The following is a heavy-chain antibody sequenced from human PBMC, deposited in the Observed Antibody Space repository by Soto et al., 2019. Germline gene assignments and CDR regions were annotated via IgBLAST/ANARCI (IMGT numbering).Heavy chain of an antibody. V-gene: IGHV1-3*05. Sequence: QVQLVQSGAEEKKPGASVKVSCKASGYTFTSYAMHWVRQDPGQRLEWMGWINAGNGNTKYSQKFQGRVTITRDTSASTAYMELSSLRSEDTAAYYCARSIVVVTALDYWGQGTLVTVSS. CDR3: ARSIVVVTALDY. D-gene: IGHD2-21*02. CDR2: INAGNGNT. J-gene: IGHJ4*02. CDR1: GYTFTSYA.